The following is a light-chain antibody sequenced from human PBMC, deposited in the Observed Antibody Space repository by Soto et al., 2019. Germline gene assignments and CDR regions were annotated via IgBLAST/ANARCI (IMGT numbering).Light chain of an antibody. CDR2: AAS. J-gene: IGKJ1*01. V-gene: IGKV1-39*01. CDR3: QQSYSTPGP. CDR1: QSISSY. Sequence: DIPMTQSPSSLSASVGDRVTITCRASQSISSYLNWYQQKPGQAPKPLIYAASSLQSGVPSRFSGSGSGTDFTLTISSLQPEDFATYYCQQSYSTPGPFGQGTKVESK.